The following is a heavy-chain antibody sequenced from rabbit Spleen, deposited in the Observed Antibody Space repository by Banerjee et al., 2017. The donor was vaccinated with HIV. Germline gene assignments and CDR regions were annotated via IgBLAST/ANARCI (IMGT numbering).Heavy chain of an antibody. V-gene: IGHV1S69*01. J-gene: IGHJ4*02. D-gene: IGHD4-1*01. Sequence: QSVEESGGRLVTPGTPLTLTCTVSGFSLNNYAVGWFRQAPGKGLEYIGFINPGGAPYYASWAKGRFTISRTSTTVDLKITSPTTEDTAIYFCVREVVAGSDIWGPGTLVTVS. CDR1: GFSLNNYA. CDR2: INPGGAP. CDR3: VREVVAGSDI.